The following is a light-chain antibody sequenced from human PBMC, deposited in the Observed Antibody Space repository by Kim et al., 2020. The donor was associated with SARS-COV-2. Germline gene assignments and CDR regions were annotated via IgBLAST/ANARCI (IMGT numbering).Light chain of an antibody. CDR1: HDITNY. CDR3: QQFYDVPLT. CDR2: DAS. Sequence: DIQLTQSPSSLSASIGDSVTITCQASHDITNYLNWYQQKPGKAPKVLIYDASNLGTGVPSRFSGNGSGTHFTLIISSLQPEDTATYHCQQFYDVPLTFGGETKVDIK. J-gene: IGKJ4*01. V-gene: IGKV1-33*01.